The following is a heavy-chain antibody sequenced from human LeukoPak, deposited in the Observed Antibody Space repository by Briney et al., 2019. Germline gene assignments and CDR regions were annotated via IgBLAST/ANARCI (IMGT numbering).Heavy chain of an antibody. CDR2: INPSGGST. D-gene: IGHD3-10*01. Sequence: ASLKVSCKASGYTFTSYYMHWVRQAPGQGLEWMGIINPSGGSTRYAQKFQGRVTITRDTSTSTVYMELSSLRSEDTAVYYCARDKWFGELLYWGQGTLVTVSS. CDR1: GYTFTSYY. V-gene: IGHV1-46*01. J-gene: IGHJ4*02. CDR3: ARDKWFGELLY.